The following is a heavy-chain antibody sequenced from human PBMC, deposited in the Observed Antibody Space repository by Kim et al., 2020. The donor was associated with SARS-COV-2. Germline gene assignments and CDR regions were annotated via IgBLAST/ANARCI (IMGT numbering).Heavy chain of an antibody. J-gene: IGHJ2*01. D-gene: IGHD6-19*01. CDR2: INPSGGST. V-gene: IGHV1-46*01. CDR3: AGVAGKDWYFDL. Sequence: ASVKVSCKASGYTFTSYYMHWVRQAPGQGLEWMGIINPSGGSTSYAQKFQGRVTMTRDTSTSTVYMELSSLRSEDTAVYYCAGVAGKDWYFDLWGRGTLVTVSS. CDR1: GYTFTSYY.